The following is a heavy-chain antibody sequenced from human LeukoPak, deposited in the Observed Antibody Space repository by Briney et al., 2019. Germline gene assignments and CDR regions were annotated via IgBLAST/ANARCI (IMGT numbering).Heavy chain of an antibody. D-gene: IGHD6-19*01. V-gene: IGHV4-34*01. J-gene: IGHJ4*02. CDR1: GGSFSGYY. CDR3: ARVAQIAVAGTFGY. Sequence: SETLSLTCAVYGGSFSGYYWSWIRQPPGKGLEWMGEINHSGSTNYNPSLKSRVTISVDTSKNQFSLKLSSVTAADTAVYYCARVAQIAVAGTFGYWGQGTLVTVSS. CDR2: INHSGST.